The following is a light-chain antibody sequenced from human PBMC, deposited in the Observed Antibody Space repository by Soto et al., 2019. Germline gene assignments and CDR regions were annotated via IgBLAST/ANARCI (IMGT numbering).Light chain of an antibody. J-gene: IGLJ1*01. CDR2: DVS. CDR3: SSYTSLSTLV. CDR1: SSDVGGYNY. Sequence: QSALTQPASVSGSPGQSITISCTGTSSDVGGYNYVSWYQQHPGKAPKLMIYDVSNRPSGVSNRFSGSKSGSTASLTISGLQDEDEGDDYCSSYTSLSTLVFGTGTKVTV. V-gene: IGLV2-14*01.